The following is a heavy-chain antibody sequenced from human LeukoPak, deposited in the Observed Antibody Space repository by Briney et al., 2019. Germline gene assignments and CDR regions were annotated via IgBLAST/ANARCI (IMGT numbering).Heavy chain of an antibody. D-gene: IGHD6-6*01. CDR1: GYTFINYG. CDR2: IIPIFGTA. V-gene: IGHV1-69*13. CDR3: ARDLSSSSDY. J-gene: IGHJ4*02. Sequence: SVKVSCKASGYTFINYGISWVRQAPGQGLEWMGGIIPIFGTANYAQKFQGRVTITADESTSTAYMELSSLRSEDTAVYYCARDLSSSSDYWGQGTLVTVSS.